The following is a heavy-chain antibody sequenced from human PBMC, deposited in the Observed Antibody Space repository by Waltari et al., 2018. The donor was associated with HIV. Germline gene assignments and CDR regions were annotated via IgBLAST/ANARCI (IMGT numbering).Heavy chain of an antibody. Sequence: EVQLVQSGGGLIKPGGSLRLSCAASGFSVTNYWMHWVRQSPGKGLVWVSRIYIDGRTIDYADSVKGRFTISRDSAKNTLSLQMNSLREEDTAVYYCSRDTFGEYDFWGQGALVTVSS. CDR1: GFSVTNYW. J-gene: IGHJ4*02. CDR2: IYIDGRTI. D-gene: IGHD3-3*01. V-gene: IGHV3-74*01. CDR3: SRDTFGEYDF.